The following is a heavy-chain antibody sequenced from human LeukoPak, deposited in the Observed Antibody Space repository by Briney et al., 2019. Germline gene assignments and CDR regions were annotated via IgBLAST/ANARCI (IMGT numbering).Heavy chain of an antibody. J-gene: IGHJ4*02. D-gene: IGHD3-16*01. CDR2: IYYTGIT. CDR1: GGSISSGANY. Sequence: PSETLSLTCTVSGGSISSGANYYNWIRQHPGKGLEWIGYIYYTGITSYNLSLKSRVTMSVDTSMNQLSLKLTSLTAADTAVYYCAASSGVTLGRFWGQGTLVTVSS. V-gene: IGHV4-31*03. CDR3: AASSGVTLGRF.